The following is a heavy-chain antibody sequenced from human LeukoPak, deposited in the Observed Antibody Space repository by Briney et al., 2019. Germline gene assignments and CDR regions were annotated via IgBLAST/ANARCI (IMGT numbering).Heavy chain of an antibody. D-gene: IGHD6-13*01. J-gene: IGHJ4*02. CDR1: GFTFSTSA. CDR3: ARVSAAGSWLLDY. CDR2: ISSSSSYI. V-gene: IGHV3-21*01. Sequence: GGSLRLSCAASGFTFSTSAMNWVRQAPGKGLEWVSSISSSSSYIYYADSVKGRLTISRDNAKNSLYLQMNSLRAEDTAVYYCARVSAAGSWLLDYWGQGTLVTVSS.